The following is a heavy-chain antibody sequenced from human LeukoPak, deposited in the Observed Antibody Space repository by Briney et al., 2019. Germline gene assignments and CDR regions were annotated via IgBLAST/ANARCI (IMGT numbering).Heavy chain of an antibody. CDR1: GFTFSSYA. CDR2: ISYDESNK. J-gene: IGHJ3*02. D-gene: IGHD6-13*01. CDR3: ARDLPLGIAAGDAFDI. V-gene: IGHV3-30-3*01. Sequence: QPGGSLRLSCAASGFTFSSYAMHWVRQAPGKGLEWVAVISYDESNKYYADSVKGRFTISRDNSKNTLYLQMNSLRAEDTAVYYCARDLPLGIAAGDAFDIWGQGTMVTVSS.